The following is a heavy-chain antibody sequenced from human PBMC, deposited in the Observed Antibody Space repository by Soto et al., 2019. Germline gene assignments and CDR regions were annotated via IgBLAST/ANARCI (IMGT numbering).Heavy chain of an antibody. CDR3: ARDNTNDYVWGSYPPHLDY. Sequence: ASVKVCCKASGYTFTSYGISWVRQAPGQGLEWMGWISAYNGNTNYAQKLQGRVTMTTDTSTSTAYMELRSLRSDDTAVYYCARDNTNDYVWGSYPPHLDYWGHGTLVTVSS. J-gene: IGHJ4*01. D-gene: IGHD3-16*02. CDR1: GYTFTSYG. V-gene: IGHV1-18*04. CDR2: ISAYNGNT.